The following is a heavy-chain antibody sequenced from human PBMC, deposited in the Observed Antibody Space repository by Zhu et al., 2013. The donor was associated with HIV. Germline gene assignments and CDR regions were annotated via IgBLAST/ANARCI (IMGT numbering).Heavy chain of an antibody. CDR1: GYTLTNYY. V-gene: IGHV1-46*03. D-gene: IGHD3-22*01. J-gene: IGHJ5*02. CDR3: ARGDRSGYYRSGWFDP. CDR2: ISPSGGTT. Sequence: QVQLVQSGAEVKKPGASVKVSCKASGYTLTNYYMHWVRQAPGQGLEWMAIISPSGGTTTYAQKFQGRVTMTTDTSTSTFYMELSSLRSEDTAVYYCARGDRSGYYRSGWFDPWGQGTLVTVSS.